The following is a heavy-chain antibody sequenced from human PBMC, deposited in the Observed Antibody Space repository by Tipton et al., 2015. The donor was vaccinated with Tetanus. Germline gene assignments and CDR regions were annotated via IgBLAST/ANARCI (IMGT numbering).Heavy chain of an antibody. V-gene: IGHV4-30-2*02. CDR3: ARLAWRPDRSMLTVPRYFDK. Sequence: TLSLTCDVSGASISSAAWTWIRQPSGKGLEWIGHIFHSGSPNYNPSLKSRLTMSVDTSRTQFSLKMESVTAADTAVYYCARLAWRPDRSMLTVPRYFDKWGQGTLVAVSS. CDR1: GASISSAA. D-gene: IGHD2-8*01. CDR2: IFHSGSP. J-gene: IGHJ4*02.